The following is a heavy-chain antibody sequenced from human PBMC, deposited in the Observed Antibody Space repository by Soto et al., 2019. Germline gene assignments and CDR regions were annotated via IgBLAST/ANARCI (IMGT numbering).Heavy chain of an antibody. V-gene: IGHV1-46*01. Sequence: ASVKVSCKASGYTFSNFAMHWVRQAPGQGLEWMGIINPSGGSTSYAQKFQGRVTMTRDTSTSTVYMELSSLRSEDTAVYYCAREGEGAVALDYWGQGTLVTVSS. D-gene: IGHD6-19*01. CDR2: INPSGGST. CDR3: AREGEGAVALDY. J-gene: IGHJ4*02. CDR1: GYTFSNFA.